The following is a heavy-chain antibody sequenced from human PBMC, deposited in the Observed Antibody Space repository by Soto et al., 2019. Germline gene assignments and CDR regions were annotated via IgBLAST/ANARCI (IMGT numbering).Heavy chain of an antibody. CDR1: GYTFTSYD. CDR2: ISAYSGNT. CDR3: ARYYDTSGYRRPFDY. Sequence: QVQLVQSGAEVKKPGASVKVSCKASGYTFTSYDINWVRQTPGQGLEWMGWISAYSGNTNYAQKFQGRVTMTTDTSTNTAYMELRSLRSDDTAVYYCARYYDTSGYRRPFDYWGQGTLVTVSS. J-gene: IGHJ4*02. D-gene: IGHD3-22*01. V-gene: IGHV1-18*01.